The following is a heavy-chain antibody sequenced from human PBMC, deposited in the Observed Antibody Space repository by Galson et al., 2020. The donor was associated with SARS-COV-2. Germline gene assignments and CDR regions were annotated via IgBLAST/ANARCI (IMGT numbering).Heavy chain of an antibody. CDR2: INSDGSST. D-gene: IGHD3-10*01. CDR1: GFTLSNYW. V-gene: IGHV3-74*01. J-gene: IGHJ4*02. Sequence: GESPKISCAASGFTLSNYWMHWVRQAPGKGLVWVSRINSDGSSTSYADSVQGRFTISRDNAKNTLYLQMNSLRAEDTAVYYCAIQGVRGAISYWGQGTLVTVSS. CDR3: AIQGVRGAISY.